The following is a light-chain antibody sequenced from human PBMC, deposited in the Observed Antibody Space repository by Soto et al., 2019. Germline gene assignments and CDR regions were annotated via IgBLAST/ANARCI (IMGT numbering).Light chain of an antibody. J-gene: IGLJ1*01. CDR2: DVS. V-gene: IGLV2-14*01. CDR1: GSDVGASNY. CDR3: ASYTISSTPLYV. Sequence: QSALTQPASVSGSPGQSITISCTGTGSDVGASNYVSWYQQYPGMAPKLMIYDVSNRPSGVSNRFSGSKSGNTASLTISGLQAEDEADYYCASYTISSTPLYVFGTGTKLTVL.